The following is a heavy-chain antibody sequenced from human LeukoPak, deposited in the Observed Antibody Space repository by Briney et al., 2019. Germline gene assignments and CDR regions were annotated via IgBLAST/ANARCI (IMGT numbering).Heavy chain of an antibody. D-gene: IGHD3-10*01. V-gene: IGHV4-59*01. CDR3: ARVSYYGSGSYRYFDL. CDR2: IYYSGST. J-gene: IGHJ2*01. Sequence: SETLSLTCTVSGGPISSYYWSWIRQPPGKGLEWIGYIYYSGSTNYNPSLKSRVTISVDTSKNQFSLKLISVTAADTAVYYCARVSYYGSGSYRYFDLWGRGTLVTVSS. CDR1: GGPISSYY.